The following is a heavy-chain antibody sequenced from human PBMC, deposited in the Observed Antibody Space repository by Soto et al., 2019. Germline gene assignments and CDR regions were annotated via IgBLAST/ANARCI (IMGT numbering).Heavy chain of an antibody. CDR2: ISYDGSNK. J-gene: IGHJ2*01. V-gene: IGHV3-30-3*01. CDR3: ARPLWRDDYNWWYFDL. D-gene: IGHD4-4*01. Sequence: QVQLVESGGGVVQPGRSLRLSCAASGFTFSSYAMHWVRQAPGKGLEWVAVISYDGSNKYYTDSVQGRFTISRDNSKNTLYLQMNSLRAEDTAVYYCARPLWRDDYNWWYFDLWGRGTLVTVSS. CDR1: GFTFSSYA.